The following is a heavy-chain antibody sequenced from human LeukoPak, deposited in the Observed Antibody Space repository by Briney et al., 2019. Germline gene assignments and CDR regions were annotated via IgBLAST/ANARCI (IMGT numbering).Heavy chain of an antibody. CDR3: ARIAGGNNWFDP. Sequence: SGPTLVNPTQTLTLTCTFSGFSLSTRGMSVTWIRQPPGKALEWLARIDWEDDKHYSTSLKTRLTISKDTSKNPVVLTMTHMDPVDTATYYCARIAGGNNWFDPWGQGTLVTVSS. V-gene: IGHV2-70*11. D-gene: IGHD6-25*01. CDR1: GFSLSTRGMS. J-gene: IGHJ5*02. CDR2: IDWEDDK.